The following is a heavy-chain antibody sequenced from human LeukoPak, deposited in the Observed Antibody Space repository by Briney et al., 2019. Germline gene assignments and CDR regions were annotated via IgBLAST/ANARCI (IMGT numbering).Heavy chain of an antibody. Sequence: PGGSLRLSCKASGFTFGDYAMSWFRQAPGKGLEWVGFIRSKTYGGTTEYAASVKGRFTISRDDSKSIAYLQMNSLKTEDTAVYYCTRENVVATAIVGPDYWGQGTLVTVSS. J-gene: IGHJ4*02. CDR2: IRSKTYGGTT. D-gene: IGHD2-21*02. CDR1: GFTFGDYA. V-gene: IGHV3-49*03. CDR3: TRENVVATAIVGPDY.